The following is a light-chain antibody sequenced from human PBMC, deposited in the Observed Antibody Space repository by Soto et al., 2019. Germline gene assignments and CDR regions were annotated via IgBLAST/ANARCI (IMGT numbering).Light chain of an antibody. Sequence: QAVVTQPPSVSGAPGQRVTISCTGSSSNIGAGYDVQWYQQLPGAAPRLLIFGNTNRPSGVPARFSGSRSGTSASLAISGLQAEDEADYYCQSYDISLSVAVVFGGGTKLTVL. CDR3: QSYDISLSVAVV. J-gene: IGLJ2*01. V-gene: IGLV1-40*01. CDR2: GNT. CDR1: SSNIGAGYD.